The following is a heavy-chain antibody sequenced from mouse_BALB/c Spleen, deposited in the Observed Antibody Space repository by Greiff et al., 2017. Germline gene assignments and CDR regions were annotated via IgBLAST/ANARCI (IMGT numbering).Heavy chain of an antibody. V-gene: IGHV5-6-5*01. CDR3: ARGLGITTVDWYFDV. CDR2: ISSGGST. CDR1: GFTFSSYA. D-gene: IGHD1-1*01. Sequence: EVNVVESGGGLVKPGGSLKLSCAASGFTFSSYAMSWVRQTPEKRLEWVASISSGGSTYYPDSVKGRFTISRDNARNILYLQMSSLRSEDTAMYYCARGLGITTVDWYFDVWGAGTTVTVSS. J-gene: IGHJ1*01.